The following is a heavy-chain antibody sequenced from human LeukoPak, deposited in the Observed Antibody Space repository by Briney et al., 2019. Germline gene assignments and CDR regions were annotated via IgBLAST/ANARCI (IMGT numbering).Heavy chain of an antibody. Sequence: PGGSLRLSCAASGFTFSSYGMSWVRQAPGKGLEWVSAISGSGGSTYYADSVKGRFTISRDNSKNTLYLQMNSLRAEDTAVYYCAKGDLAGGSHYYDSSGYYYIPDYWGQGTLVTVSS. CDR1: GFTFSSYG. V-gene: IGHV3-23*01. CDR3: AKGDLAGGSHYYDSSGYYYIPDY. D-gene: IGHD3-22*01. J-gene: IGHJ4*02. CDR2: ISGSGGST.